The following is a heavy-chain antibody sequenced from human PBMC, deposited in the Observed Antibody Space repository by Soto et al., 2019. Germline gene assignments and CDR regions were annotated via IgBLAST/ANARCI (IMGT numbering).Heavy chain of an antibody. CDR2: ISYDGSNK. D-gene: IGHD2-2*01. J-gene: IGHJ4*02. V-gene: IGHV3-30-3*01. CDR3: AKGPLPSRTTLWFDY. CDR1: GFTFSSYA. Sequence: QVQLVESGGGVVQPGRSLRLSCAASGFTFSSYAMHWVRQAPGKGLEWVAVISYDGSNKYYADSVKGRFTISRDNSKNTLYLQMNSLRAEDTAVYYCAKGPLPSRTTLWFDYWGQGTLVTVSS.